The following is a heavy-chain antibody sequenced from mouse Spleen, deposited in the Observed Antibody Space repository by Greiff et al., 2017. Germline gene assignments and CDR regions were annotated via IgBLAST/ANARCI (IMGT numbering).Heavy chain of an antibody. V-gene: IGHV1-82*01. D-gene: IGHD4-1*01. CDR3: ARSEGWDVDY. Sequence: VQLQQSGPELVKPGASVKISCKASGYAFSSSWMNWVKQRPGKGLEWIGRIYPGDGDTNYNGKFKGKATLTADKSSSTAYMQLSSLTSEDSAVYFCARSEGWDVDYWGQGTTLTVSS. CDR1: GYAFSSSW. CDR2: IYPGDGDT. J-gene: IGHJ2*01.